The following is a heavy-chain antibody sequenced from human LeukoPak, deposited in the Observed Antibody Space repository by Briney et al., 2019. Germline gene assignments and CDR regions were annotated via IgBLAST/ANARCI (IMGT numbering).Heavy chain of an antibody. CDR1: GYTFTGYY. CDR3: ARAIGDDSGYSSDAFDI. J-gene: IGHJ3*02. Sequence: ASVKVSCKASGYTFTGYYMHWVRQAPGQGLEWMGWINPNSGGTNYAQKFQGRVTMTRDTSISTAYMELSRLRSDDTAVYYCARAIGDDSGYSSDAFDIWGQGTTVTVSS. CDR2: INPNSGGT. V-gene: IGHV1-2*02. D-gene: IGHD3-22*01.